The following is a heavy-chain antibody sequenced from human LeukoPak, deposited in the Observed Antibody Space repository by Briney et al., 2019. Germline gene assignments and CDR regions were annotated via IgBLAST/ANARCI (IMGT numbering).Heavy chain of an antibody. Sequence: SETLSLTCTVSGDSISSYYWSWIRQPAGKGLEWIGRIYTSGSTNYNPSLKSRVTMAVDTSENQFSLKLSSVTAADTAVYYCARERRYFDWCMDVWGKGTTVTVSS. J-gene: IGHJ6*03. D-gene: IGHD3-9*01. V-gene: IGHV4-4*07. CDR2: IYTSGST. CDR1: GDSISSYY. CDR3: ARERRYFDWCMDV.